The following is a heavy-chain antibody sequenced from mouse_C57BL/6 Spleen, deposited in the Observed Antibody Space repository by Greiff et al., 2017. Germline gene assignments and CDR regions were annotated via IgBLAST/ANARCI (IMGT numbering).Heavy chain of an antibody. CDR2: IYPGDGDT. V-gene: IGHV1-82*01. CDR3: ARERKYFGSRGYFDV. CDR1: GYAFSSSW. Sequence: VKVVESGPELVKPGASVKISCKASGYAFSSSWMNWVKQRPGKGLEWIGRIYPGDGDTNYNGKFKGKATLTADKSSSTAYMQLSSLTSEDSAVYFCARERKYFGSRGYFDVWGTGTTVTVSS. D-gene: IGHD1-1*01. J-gene: IGHJ1*03.